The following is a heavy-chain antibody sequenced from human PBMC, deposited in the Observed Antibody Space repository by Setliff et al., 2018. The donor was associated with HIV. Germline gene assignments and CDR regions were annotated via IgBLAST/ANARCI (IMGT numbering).Heavy chain of an antibody. D-gene: IGHD6-13*01. CDR2: ISTSGTT. Sequence: PSETLSLTCTVSGDSITGGTYYWSWIRQPAGMRLEWIGHISTSGTTNYNPSLKSRVIISADTSKSQFSLNLTSVTAADTAAYSCAAASSWDPLLDYWGPGTMVTVSS. J-gene: IGHJ4*02. CDR1: GDSITGGTYY. CDR3: AAASSWDPLLDY. V-gene: IGHV4-61*09.